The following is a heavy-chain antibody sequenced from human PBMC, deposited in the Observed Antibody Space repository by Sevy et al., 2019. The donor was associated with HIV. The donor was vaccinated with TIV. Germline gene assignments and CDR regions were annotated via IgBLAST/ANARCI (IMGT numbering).Heavy chain of an antibody. V-gene: IGHV3-15*01. D-gene: IGHD3-22*01. Sequence: GGSLRLSCAASGFTFSNAWMSWVRQAPGKGLEWVGRIKSKTDGGTTDYAAPVKGRFTISRDDSKNTLYLQMNSLKTEDTAVYYCTTTYPGYDYDSSGYYLFDYWGQGTLVTVSS. CDR3: TTTYPGYDYDSSGYYLFDY. J-gene: IGHJ4*02. CDR1: GFTFSNAW. CDR2: IKSKTDGGTT.